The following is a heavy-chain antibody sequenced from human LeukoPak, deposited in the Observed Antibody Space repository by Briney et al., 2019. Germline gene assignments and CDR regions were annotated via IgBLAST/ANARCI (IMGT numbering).Heavy chain of an antibody. D-gene: IGHD1-26*01. CDR3: AKGGRSALPYIPY. V-gene: IGHV3-74*01. Sequence: GGSLRLSRAASGFTFSSYWMHWVRQAPGKGLVWVSRINSDGSSTSYADSVKGRFTISRDNAKNTLYLQMNSLRADDTALYYCAKGGRSALPYIPYWGQGTLVTVSS. CDR1: GFTFSSYW. J-gene: IGHJ4*02. CDR2: INSDGSST.